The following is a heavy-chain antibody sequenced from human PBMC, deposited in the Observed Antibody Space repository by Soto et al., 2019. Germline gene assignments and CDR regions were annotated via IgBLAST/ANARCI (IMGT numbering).Heavy chain of an antibody. Sequence: EVPLLESGGDLVQRGGSLRLSCAASGFIFSNYAMSWVRQAPGKGLEWVSAISGSGATTYYPDSVKGRFTISRDNSKNTLYPQMNSLRAEDTAVYYCTKGGIPRRYNIPKVDFDYWGQGSLVTVSS. J-gene: IGHJ4*02. D-gene: IGHD1-1*01. CDR3: TKGGIPRRYNIPKVDFDY. V-gene: IGHV3-23*01. CDR1: GFIFSNYA. CDR2: ISGSGATT.